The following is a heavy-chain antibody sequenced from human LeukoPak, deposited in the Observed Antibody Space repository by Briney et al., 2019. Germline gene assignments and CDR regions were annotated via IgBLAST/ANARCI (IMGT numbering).Heavy chain of an antibody. J-gene: IGHJ3*02. V-gene: IGHV4-39*07. D-gene: IGHD3-10*01. CDR3: ARDKRGAFDI. CDR2: IYYSGST. CDR1: GGSISSYY. Sequence: SETLSLTCTVSGGSISSYYWGWIRQPPGKGLEWIGSIYYSGSTYYNPSLKSQVTISVDTSKNQFSLKLSSVTAADTAVYYCARDKRGAFDIWGQGTMVTVSS.